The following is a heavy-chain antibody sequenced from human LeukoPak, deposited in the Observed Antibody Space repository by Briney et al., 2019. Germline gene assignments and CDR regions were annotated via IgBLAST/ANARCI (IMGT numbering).Heavy chain of an antibody. CDR1: GFTFNSYS. CDR2: ISGSGGST. CDR3: AKGMSWFDP. J-gene: IGHJ5*02. Sequence: AGGSLRLSCAASGFTFNSYSMTWVRQAPGKGLEWVSSISGSGGSTYYADSVKGRFTISRDNSENTVYLQMNSLRAEDTAVYYCAKGMSWFDPWGQGTLVTVSS. V-gene: IGHV3-23*01.